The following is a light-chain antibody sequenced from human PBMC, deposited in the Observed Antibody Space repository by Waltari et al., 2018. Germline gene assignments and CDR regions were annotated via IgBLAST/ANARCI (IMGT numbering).Light chain of an antibody. CDR1: SSEVGCYHL. CDR3: SSYAGNRSVV. Sequence: QSALTQPAPVSGSPGQSSPVSRTGTSSEVGCYHLVPWYQQHPGKAPKLLIFEVSQLPSGISNRFSGSKSGNTASLTVSGLQAEDGADYYCSSYAGNRSVVFGGGTKLTVL. CDR2: EVS. J-gene: IGLJ2*01. V-gene: IGLV2-23*02.